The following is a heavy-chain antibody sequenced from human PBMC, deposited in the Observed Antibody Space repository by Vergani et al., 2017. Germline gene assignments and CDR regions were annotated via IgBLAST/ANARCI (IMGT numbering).Heavy chain of an antibody. CDR1: GFTFSSYS. D-gene: IGHD3-16*01. V-gene: IGHV3-48*01. CDR2: ISSSSSTI. Sequence: EVQLLESGGGLVQPGGSLRLSCAASGFTFSSYSMNWVRQAPGKGLEWVSYISSSSSTIYYADSVKGRFTISRDNAKNSLYLQMNSLRAEDTAVYYCARDFVWGYYYGMDVWGQGTTVTVSS. CDR3: ARDFVWGYYYGMDV. J-gene: IGHJ6*02.